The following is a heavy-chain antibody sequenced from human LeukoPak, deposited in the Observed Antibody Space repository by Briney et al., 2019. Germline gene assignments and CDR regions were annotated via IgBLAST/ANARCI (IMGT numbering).Heavy chain of an antibody. CDR2: INSDGSIT. V-gene: IGHV3-74*01. Sequence: GGSLRLSCSASGFTFSTYWMNWVRQIPGKGLAWVSRINSDGSITNYADSVRGRFTISRDNAKNMLYLQMHSLRAEDTAVYYCVRGTAEPIAVAGIDYWGQGALVTVSS. D-gene: IGHD6-19*01. J-gene: IGHJ4*02. CDR3: VRGTAEPIAVAGIDY. CDR1: GFTFSTYW.